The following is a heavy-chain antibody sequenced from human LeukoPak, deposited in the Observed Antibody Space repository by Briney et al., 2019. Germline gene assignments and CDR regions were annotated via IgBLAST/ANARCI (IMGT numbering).Heavy chain of an antibody. J-gene: IGHJ3*02. Sequence: GGSLRPSCAASGFTFSSYSMNWVRQAPGKGLEWVSSISSSSSYIYYADSVKGRFTISRDNAKNSLYLQMNSLRAEDTAVYYCARDVGYCSSTSCHAFDIWGQGTMVTVSS. CDR2: ISSSSSYI. CDR3: ARDVGYCSSTSCHAFDI. V-gene: IGHV3-21*01. CDR1: GFTFSSYS. D-gene: IGHD2-2*01.